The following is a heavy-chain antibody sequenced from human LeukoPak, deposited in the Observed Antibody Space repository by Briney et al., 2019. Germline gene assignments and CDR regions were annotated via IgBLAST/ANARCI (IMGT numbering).Heavy chain of an antibody. V-gene: IGHV3-23*01. CDR3: AKDFLGTVPDVFDI. Sequence: PGGSLRLSCTASGFTFSTFAMGWVRQAPGKGLQWVSGISGSGDTTYYADSVEGRFAIPRDNSENTLYLQMNRLRDEDTAVYHCAKDFLGTVPDVFDIWGQGTMVTVSS. D-gene: IGHD7-27*01. CDR2: ISGSGDTT. CDR1: GFTFSTFA. J-gene: IGHJ3*02.